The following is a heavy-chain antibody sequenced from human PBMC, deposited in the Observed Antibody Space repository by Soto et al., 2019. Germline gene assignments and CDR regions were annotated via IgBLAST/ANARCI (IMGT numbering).Heavy chain of an antibody. D-gene: IGHD6-6*01. V-gene: IGHV4-39*01. CDR2: IYYSGST. CDR1: GGSISSSSYY. CDR3: ARLKQLPYNWFDP. J-gene: IGHJ5*02. Sequence: QLQLQESGPGLVKPSETLSLTCTVSGGSISSSSYYWGWIRQPPGKGLEWIGSIYYSGSTYYNPSLKSRVTISVDTSKNQFSLKLSSVTAADTAVYYCARLKQLPYNWFDPWGQGTLVTVSS.